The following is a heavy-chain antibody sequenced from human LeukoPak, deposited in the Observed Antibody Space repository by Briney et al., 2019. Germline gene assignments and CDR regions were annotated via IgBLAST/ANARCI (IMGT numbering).Heavy chain of an antibody. J-gene: IGHJ5*01. CDR2: IYHSGGS. V-gene: IGHV4-38-2*01. CDR1: GYSISNDYY. Sequence: SETLSLTCVVSGYSISNDYYWGWIRQPPGKGLEWIGNIYHSGGSYYNPSLKSRVTILVDTSKNQFSLKLSSVPAADTAVYYCAKAGTTGIHHWFDSWGQGNLVTVSS. D-gene: IGHD1-1*01. CDR3: AKAGTTGIHHWFDS.